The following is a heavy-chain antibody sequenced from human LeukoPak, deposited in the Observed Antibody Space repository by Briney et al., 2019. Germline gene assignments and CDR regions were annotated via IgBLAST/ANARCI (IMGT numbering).Heavy chain of an antibody. CDR1: GFTFSSYA. Sequence: GGSLRLSCAAFGFTFSSYAMSWVRQAPGKGLEWVSAISGSGGSTYYADSVKGRFTISRDNSKNTLYLQMNSLRAEDTAVYYCAKVGFTIFGVVIRDYYYMDVWGKGTTVTVSS. CDR2: ISGSGGST. D-gene: IGHD3-3*01. CDR3: AKVGFTIFGVVIRDYYYMDV. V-gene: IGHV3-23*01. J-gene: IGHJ6*03.